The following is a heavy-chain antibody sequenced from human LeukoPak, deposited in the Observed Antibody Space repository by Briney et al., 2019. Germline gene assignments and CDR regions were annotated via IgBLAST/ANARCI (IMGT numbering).Heavy chain of an antibody. J-gene: IGHJ4*02. CDR1: GDTLTELS. CDR3: ATALILVVPYFDC. D-gene: IGHD3-22*01. V-gene: IGHV1-24*01. CDR2: FDAEDGET. Sequence: ASVKVSCKVSGDTLTELSMHWVRQAPGKGLEWMGGFDAEDGETIYAQKFQGRVTMTEDTSTDTAYMELSSLRSEDTAVYYCATALILVVPYFDCWGQGTLVTVSS.